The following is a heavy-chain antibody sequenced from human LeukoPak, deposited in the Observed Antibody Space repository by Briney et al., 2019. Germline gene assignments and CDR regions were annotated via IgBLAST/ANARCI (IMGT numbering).Heavy chain of an antibody. CDR3: ARSPDFYWYFDL. Sequence: SETLPLTCTVSGGSISSGDYYWSWIRQPPGKGLEWIGYIYYSGSTYYNPSLKSRVTISVDTSKNQFSLKLSSVTAADTAVYYCARSPDFYWYFDLWGRGTLVTVSS. CDR1: GGSISSGDYY. D-gene: IGHD3-3*01. CDR2: IYYSGST. V-gene: IGHV4-30-4*01. J-gene: IGHJ2*01.